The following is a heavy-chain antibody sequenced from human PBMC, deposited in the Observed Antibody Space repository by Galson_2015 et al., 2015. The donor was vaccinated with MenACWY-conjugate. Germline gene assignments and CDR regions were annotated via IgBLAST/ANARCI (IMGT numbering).Heavy chain of an antibody. Sequence: SLRLSCAASGFTLSGYWMAWVRQAPGKGPEWVANINGDGSRINYVDSVKGRFTISRDNAQNSLFLQMNSLRVEDTALYYCARDDNPYCGGDCNSDAFDIWGQGTTFIVSS. CDR2: INGDGSRI. CDR3: ARDDNPYCGGDCNSDAFDI. D-gene: IGHD2-21*02. CDR1: GFTLSGYW. V-gene: IGHV3-7*03. J-gene: IGHJ3*02.